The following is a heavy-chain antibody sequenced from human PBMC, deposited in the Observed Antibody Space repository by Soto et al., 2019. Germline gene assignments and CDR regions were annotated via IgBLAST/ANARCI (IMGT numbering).Heavy chain of an antibody. D-gene: IGHD1-7*01. J-gene: IGHJ6*02. CDR2: ISGSGGST. Sequence: GGSLRLSCAASGFTFSSYAMSWVRQAPGKGLEWVSAISGSGGSTYYADSVKGRFTISRDNSKNTLYLQMNSLKTEDTAVYYCTTDLPGWNYGSPDYGMDVWGQGTTVTVSS. CDR1: GFTFSSYA. V-gene: IGHV3-23*01. CDR3: TTDLPGWNYGSPDYGMDV.